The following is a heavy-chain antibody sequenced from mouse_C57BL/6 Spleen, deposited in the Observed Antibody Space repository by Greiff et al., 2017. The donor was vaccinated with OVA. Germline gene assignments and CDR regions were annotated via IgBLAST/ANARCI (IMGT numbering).Heavy chain of an antibody. CDR2: INPSNGGT. CDR3: ATFTTVVAPRFAY. D-gene: IGHD1-1*01. CDR1: GYTFTSYW. V-gene: IGHV1-53*01. Sequence: VQLQQPGTELVKPGASVKLSCKASGYTFTSYWMHWVKQRPGQGLEWIGNINPSNGGTNYNEKFKSKATLTVDKSSSTAYMQLSSLTSEDSAVYYCATFTTVVAPRFAYWGQGTLVTVSA. J-gene: IGHJ3*01.